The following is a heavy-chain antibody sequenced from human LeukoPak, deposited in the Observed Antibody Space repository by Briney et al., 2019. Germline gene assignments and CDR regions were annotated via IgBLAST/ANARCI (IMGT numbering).Heavy chain of an antibody. D-gene: IGHD2-2*01. CDR2: INAANGNT. CDR1: GYTFTNYV. V-gene: IGHV1-3*01. CDR3: ARDVFGTSRPSEY. J-gene: IGHJ4*02. Sequence: ASVKVSCKTSGYTFTNYVMHWARQAPGQRLEWMGWINAANGNTKYSQNFQSRVTITRDTSATTAYMELSSLRSEATAVYYCARDVFGTSRPSEYWGQGTLVTVSS.